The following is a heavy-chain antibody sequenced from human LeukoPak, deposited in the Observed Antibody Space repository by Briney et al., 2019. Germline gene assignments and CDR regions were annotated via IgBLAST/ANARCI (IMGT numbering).Heavy chain of an antibody. Sequence: PGGSLRLSCAASGFTFSSYGMHWVRQAPGKGLEWVAVIWYDGSNKYYADSVKGRFTISRDNSKNTMYLQMNSLRAEDTALYYCAKDDRSSSPNLDAFDVWGQGTMVTVSS. CDR3: AKDDRSSSPNLDAFDV. CDR2: IWYDGSNK. D-gene: IGHD6-13*01. CDR1: GFTFSSYG. V-gene: IGHV3-33*06. J-gene: IGHJ3*01.